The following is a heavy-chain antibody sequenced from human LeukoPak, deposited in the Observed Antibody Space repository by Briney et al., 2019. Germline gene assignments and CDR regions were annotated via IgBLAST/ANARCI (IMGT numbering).Heavy chain of an antibody. CDR1: GYTFTGYY. J-gene: IGHJ6*03. V-gene: IGHV1-2*02. CDR2: INPNSGGT. Sequence: ASVKVSXKASGYTFTGYYMHWVRQAPGQGLEWMGWINPNSGGTKYAQKFQGRVTMTRDTSISTAYMELSRLRSDDTAVYYCAKTPDTASYYYYYYMDVWGKGTTVTVSS. D-gene: IGHD5-18*01. CDR3: AKTPDTASYYYYYYMDV.